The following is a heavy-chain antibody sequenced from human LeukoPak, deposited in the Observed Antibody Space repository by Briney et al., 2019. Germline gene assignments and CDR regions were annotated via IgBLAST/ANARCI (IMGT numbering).Heavy chain of an antibody. CDR3: AKGGGGSYFEQPIKDAFDI. CDR2: ISWNSGSI. J-gene: IGHJ3*02. D-gene: IGHD1-26*01. CDR1: GFTFDDYA. V-gene: IGHV3-9*01. Sequence: PGRSLRLSCAASGFTFDDYAMHWVRQAPGKGLEWVSGISWNSGSIGYADSVKGRFTISRDNAKNSLYLQMNSLRAEDTALYYCAKGGGGSYFEQPIKDAFDIWGQGTMVTVSS.